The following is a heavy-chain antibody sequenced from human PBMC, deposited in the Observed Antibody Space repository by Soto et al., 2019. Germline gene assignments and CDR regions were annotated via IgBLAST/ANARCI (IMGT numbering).Heavy chain of an antibody. D-gene: IGHD2-2*01. CDR3: VSSRAAIYGDAFDV. J-gene: IGHJ3*01. CDR1: GDSISSYF. V-gene: IGHV4-59*03. Sequence: VQLQESGPGPVKPSETLSLTCSVSGDSISSYFRNWIRQPPGKGLEWIGCIYDSGNTDYNPSLKSRVTMSLSTSKNQFSLNLSSVTAADTAVYYCVSSRAAIYGDAFDVWGQGTMVTVSS. CDR2: IYDSGNT.